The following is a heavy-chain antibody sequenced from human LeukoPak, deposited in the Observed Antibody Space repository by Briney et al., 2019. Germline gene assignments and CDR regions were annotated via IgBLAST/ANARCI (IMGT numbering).Heavy chain of an antibody. Sequence: GGSLRLSCAGSGFTFSSFAMNWVRQAPGKGLEWVSSISVSGGYTYYADSVKGRFTISRDNSKNTVSLQMNSLRAEDTAVYFCAEGWSRALDYWGLGVLVTVSS. V-gene: IGHV3-23*01. CDR2: ISVSGGYT. D-gene: IGHD6-13*01. J-gene: IGHJ4*02. CDR3: AEGWSRALDY. CDR1: GFTFSSFA.